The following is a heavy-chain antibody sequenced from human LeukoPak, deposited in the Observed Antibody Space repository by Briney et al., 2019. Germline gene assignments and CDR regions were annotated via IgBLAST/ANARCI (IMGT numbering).Heavy chain of an antibody. V-gene: IGHV3-74*01. D-gene: IGHD1-26*01. CDR2: INSDGSST. CDR3: ARRGEDGSYYDY. J-gene: IGHJ4*02. CDR1: GFTFSSNW. Sequence: PGGSLRLSCAASGFTFSSNWMHRVRQVPGKGLVWVSRINSDGSSTSYADSVKGRFTISRDNAKNTMYLQMNSLRAEDTAVYYCARRGEDGSYYDYWGQGTLVTVSS.